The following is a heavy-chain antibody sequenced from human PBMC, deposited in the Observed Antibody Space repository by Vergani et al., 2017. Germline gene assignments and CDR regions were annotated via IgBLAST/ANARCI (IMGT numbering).Heavy chain of an antibody. V-gene: IGHV1-46*03. J-gene: IGHJ4*02. CDR2: IHPSGGHT. D-gene: IGHD3-9*01. CDR1: GYTFSNHY. Sequence: QVPVVQSGAEVKKSGASVKVSRKTSGYTFSNHYMHWVRQAPGQGLEWMGIIHPSGGHTNYAQKFQGRVTMTRDTSTPTVYMELSSLRSEDTSIYYCARGDYGILTGFRYWGQGTLVTVSA. CDR3: ARGDYGILTGFRY.